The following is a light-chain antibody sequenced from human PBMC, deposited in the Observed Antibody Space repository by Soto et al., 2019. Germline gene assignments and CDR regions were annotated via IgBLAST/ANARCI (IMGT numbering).Light chain of an antibody. CDR1: QSISSF. CDR3: QQSFSSPRT. CDR2: ATS. J-gene: IGKJ3*01. Sequence: DIQMTQSPPSLSASVGDRVTLTCRASQSISSFLAWYQQKPGKAPRLLIYATSTLQSGVPSRFCGSGSGTDFTLTISSLQPEDFATYYCQQSFSSPRTFGPGTKVDIK. V-gene: IGKV1-39*01.